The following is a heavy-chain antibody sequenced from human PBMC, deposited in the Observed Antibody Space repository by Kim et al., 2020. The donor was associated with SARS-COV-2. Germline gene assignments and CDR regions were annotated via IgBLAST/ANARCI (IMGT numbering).Heavy chain of an antibody. CDR2: ISGSGDST. CDR3: AKDQSGNYYYYSGMDV. J-gene: IGHJ6*01. V-gene: IGHV3-23*01. Sequence: GGSLRLSCAASGFMLSSHAMTWVRQAPGKGLERVSVISGSGDSTYYADSVKGRFTISRDNSKNTLYLQMNSLRAEDTALYFCAKDQSGNYYYYSGMDVWG. CDR1: GFMLSSHA. D-gene: IGHD1-26*01.